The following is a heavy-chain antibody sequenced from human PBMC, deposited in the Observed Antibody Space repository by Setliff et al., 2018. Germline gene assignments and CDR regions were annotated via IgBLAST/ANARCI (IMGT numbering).Heavy chain of an antibody. CDR2: IQGTGNT. CDR3: AGTPARGTTWLSPFDY. J-gene: IGHJ4*02. Sequence: SETLSLTCTVTGGSFDSGTHYWSWIRQPAGKVPEWIGLIQGTGNTNYDPSLQSRATISIDTSKNQISLRITSVTAADTALYSCAGTPARGTTWLSPFDYWGQGIQVTVSS. V-gene: IGHV4-61*02. CDR1: GGSFDSGTHY. D-gene: IGHD3-9*01.